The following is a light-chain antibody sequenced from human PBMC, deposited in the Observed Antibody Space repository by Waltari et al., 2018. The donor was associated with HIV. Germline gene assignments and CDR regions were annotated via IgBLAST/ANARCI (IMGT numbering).Light chain of an antibody. V-gene: IGLV2-23*02. CDR1: SSSVGTCNL. CDR3: CSYANSSTSFYV. CDR2: EVS. Sequence: QSALTHPASVSGSPGQSIPIPSTGTSSSVGTCNLVSRYLAPPGSAPKQILFEVSERPSGVSSRFSGSKSGNTASLTISGLQAEDEADYYCCSYANSSTSFYVFGSGTKVTVL. J-gene: IGLJ1*01.